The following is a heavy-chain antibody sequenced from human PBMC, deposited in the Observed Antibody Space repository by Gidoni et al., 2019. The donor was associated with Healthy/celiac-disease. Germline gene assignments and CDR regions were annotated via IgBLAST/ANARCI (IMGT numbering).Heavy chain of an antibody. J-gene: IGHJ4*02. V-gene: IGHV4-39*01. CDR2: IYYSGST. CDR1: GGSISSSSYY. CDR3: ASHAVVGATPEPALDY. Sequence: QLQLQESGPGLVKPSETLSLTCTVSGGSISSSSYYSGWSRQPPGKGLEWIGSIYYSGSTSYNPSLKSRVTISVDTSKNQFSLKLSSVTAADTAVYYCASHAVVGATPEPALDYWGQGTLVTVSS. D-gene: IGHD1-26*01.